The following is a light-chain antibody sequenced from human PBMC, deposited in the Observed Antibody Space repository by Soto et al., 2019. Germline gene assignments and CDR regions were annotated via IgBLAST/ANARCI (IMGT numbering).Light chain of an antibody. CDR2: ATS. CDR1: QSISSS. Sequence: DIQMTQSPSSLSTSVRDRVTITCRASQSISSSLNWYQQKSGKAPKLLIYATSRLRSGVPSRFSGSGSGTYFTLTISSLQPEDFATYFCQQTYTTPYTFGQGTKLEIK. J-gene: IGKJ2*01. V-gene: IGKV1-39*01. CDR3: QQTYTTPYT.